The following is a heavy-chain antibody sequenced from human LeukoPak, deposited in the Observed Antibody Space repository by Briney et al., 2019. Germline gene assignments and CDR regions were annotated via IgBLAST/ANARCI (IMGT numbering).Heavy chain of an antibody. Sequence: ASVKVSCKASGYIFTSYGINWVRQAPGQGLEWMGWISTYNGNTNYAQSVQGRVTMTTDTSTSTAYMELRSLRSDDTAVYYCARERVYYYGSAPLGPWGQGTLVTVSS. D-gene: IGHD3-10*01. V-gene: IGHV1-18*01. CDR2: ISTYNGNT. CDR3: ARERVYYYGSAPLGP. CDR1: GYIFTSYG. J-gene: IGHJ4*02.